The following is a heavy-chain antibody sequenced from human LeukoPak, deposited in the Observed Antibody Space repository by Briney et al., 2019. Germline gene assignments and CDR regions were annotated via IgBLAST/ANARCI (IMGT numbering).Heavy chain of an antibody. Sequence: ASVKVSCKASGYTFTGYYMHWVRQAPGQGLEWMGWINPNSGGTNYAQKFQGRVTMTRDTPISTAYMELSRLRSDDTAVYYCARLGYCSGGSCYGGLWGQGTLVTVSS. CDR3: ARLGYCSGGSCYGGL. V-gene: IGHV1-2*02. D-gene: IGHD2-15*01. CDR2: INPNSGGT. CDR1: GYTFTGYY. J-gene: IGHJ4*02.